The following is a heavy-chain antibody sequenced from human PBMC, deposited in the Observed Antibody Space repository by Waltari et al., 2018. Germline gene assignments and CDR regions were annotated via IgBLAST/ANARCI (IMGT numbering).Heavy chain of an antibody. CDR1: GYTFTSYD. V-gene: IGHV1-8*03. D-gene: IGHD6-13*01. CDR2: MKPNSGNT. Sequence: QVQLVQSGAEVKKPGASVKVSCKASGYTFTSYDLNWVRQATGQGLDWMGWMKPNSGNTGYAQKFQGRVTITRNTSISTAYMELSSLRSEDTAVYYRARAIAAAGGENWFDPWGQGTLVTVSS. CDR3: ARAIAAAGGENWFDP. J-gene: IGHJ5*02.